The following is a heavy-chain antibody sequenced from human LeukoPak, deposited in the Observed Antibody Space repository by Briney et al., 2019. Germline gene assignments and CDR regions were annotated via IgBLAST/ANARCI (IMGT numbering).Heavy chain of an antibody. J-gene: IGHJ3*02. V-gene: IGHV3-74*01. D-gene: IGHD1-1*01. CDR3: ARDRPSVAGTGSDAFDI. Sequence: GGSLRLSCAASGFTFSSYWMHWVRQAPGKGLVWVSHINSGGSSTSYADSEKGRFTIPRENAKNTLYLQMNSLRAEDTAVYYCARDRPSVAGTGSDAFDIWGQGTMVTVSS. CDR2: INSGGSST. CDR1: GFTFSSYW.